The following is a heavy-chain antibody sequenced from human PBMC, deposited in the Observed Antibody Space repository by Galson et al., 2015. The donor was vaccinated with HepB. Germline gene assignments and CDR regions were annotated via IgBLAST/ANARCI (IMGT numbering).Heavy chain of an antibody. CDR1: GFTFSSYA. V-gene: IGHV3-23*01. J-gene: IGHJ5*02. Sequence: SLRLSCAASGFTFSSYAMSWVRQAPGKGLEWVSAISGSGGSTYYADSVKGRFTISRDNSKNTLYLQMNSLRAEDTAVYYCAKGPLEAAGTLVWFDPWGQGTLVTVSS. CDR2: ISGSGGST. CDR3: AKGPLEAAGTLVWFDP. D-gene: IGHD6-13*01.